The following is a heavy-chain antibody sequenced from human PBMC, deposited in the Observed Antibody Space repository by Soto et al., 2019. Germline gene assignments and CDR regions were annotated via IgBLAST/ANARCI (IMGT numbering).Heavy chain of an antibody. CDR1: GGTFSIYA. CDR3: VWGHFYPKPRAIEWAPKRRYYFDY. D-gene: IGHD3-3*02. J-gene: IGHJ4*02. CDR2: IIPIFGTA. V-gene: IGHV1-69*06. Sequence: SVKVSCKASGGTFSIYAISWVLQSGLQWLDWMGGIIPIFGTANYAQKFQGRVTITADKSTSTAYMELSSLRSEDTAVYYCVWGHFYPKPRAIEWAPKRRYYFDYWGQGTLVTVSS.